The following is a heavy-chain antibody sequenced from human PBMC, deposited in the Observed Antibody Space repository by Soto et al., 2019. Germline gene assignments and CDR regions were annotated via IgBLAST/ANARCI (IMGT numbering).Heavy chain of an antibody. Sequence: GGSLRLSCAASGFTFSSYWMHWVRQAPGKGLVWVSRINSDGSSTSYADSVKGRFTISRDSAKHTLYLQMNSLRAEDTAVYYCAVAVAGPTAIDSWGQGTLVTVSS. D-gene: IGHD6-19*01. CDR2: INSDGSST. CDR1: GFTFSSYW. V-gene: IGHV3-74*01. J-gene: IGHJ5*01. CDR3: AVAVAGPTAIDS.